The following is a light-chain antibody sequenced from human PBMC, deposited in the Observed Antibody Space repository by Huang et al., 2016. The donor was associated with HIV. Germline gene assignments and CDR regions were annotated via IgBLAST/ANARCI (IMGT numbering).Light chain of an antibody. J-gene: IGKJ2*01. Sequence: EIVLTQSPGTLSLSPGERATLSCRASQSVTSSHLAWYQQRPGQAPRHRIYGASSRATGIPDRFSGSGSGTDFTLTISRLEPEDFAVYSCYQYGNSPYTFGQGTKLEIK. CDR3: YQYGNSPYT. CDR2: GAS. V-gene: IGKV3-20*01. CDR1: QSVTSSH.